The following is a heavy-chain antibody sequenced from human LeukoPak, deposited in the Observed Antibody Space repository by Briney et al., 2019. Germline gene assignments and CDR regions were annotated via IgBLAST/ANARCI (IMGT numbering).Heavy chain of an antibody. V-gene: IGHV4-59*08. CDR3: AAYCGGDCYSQSRDAFDI. Sequence: SETLSLTCTVSGGSISSYYWSWIRQPPGKGLEWIGYIYYSGSTNYNPFLKSRVTISVDTSKNQFSLKLSSVTAADTAVYYCAAYCGGDCYSQSRDAFDIWGQGTVVTVSS. CDR1: GGSISSYY. D-gene: IGHD2-21*02. J-gene: IGHJ3*02. CDR2: IYYSGST.